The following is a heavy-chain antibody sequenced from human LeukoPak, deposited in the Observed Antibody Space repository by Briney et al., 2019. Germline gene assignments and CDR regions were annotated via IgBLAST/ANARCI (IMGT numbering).Heavy chain of an antibody. J-gene: IGHJ4*02. CDR3: ARDAGDTAMVRGIDY. Sequence: SSETLSLTCTVSGGSISSGGYYWSWIRQPPGKGLEWIGYIYHSGSTYYNPSLKSRVTISVDRSKNQFSLKLSSVTAADTAVYYCARDAGDTAMVRGIDYWGQGTLVTVSS. D-gene: IGHD5-18*01. CDR2: IYHSGST. CDR1: GGSISSGGYY. V-gene: IGHV4-30-2*01.